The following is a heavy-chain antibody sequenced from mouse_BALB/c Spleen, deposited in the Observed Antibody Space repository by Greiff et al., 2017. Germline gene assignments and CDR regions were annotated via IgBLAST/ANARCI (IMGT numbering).Heavy chain of an antibody. CDR2: ISYDGSN. Sequence: DVQLVESGPGLVKPSQSLSLTCSVTGYSITSGYYWNWIRQFPGNKLEWMGYISYDGSNNYNPSLKNRISITRDTSKNQFFLKLNSVTTEDTATYYCARDGDRYYDWFAYWGQGTLVTVSA. J-gene: IGHJ3*01. CDR1: GYSITSGYY. D-gene: IGHD1-1*01. V-gene: IGHV3-6*02. CDR3: ARDGDRYYDWFAY.